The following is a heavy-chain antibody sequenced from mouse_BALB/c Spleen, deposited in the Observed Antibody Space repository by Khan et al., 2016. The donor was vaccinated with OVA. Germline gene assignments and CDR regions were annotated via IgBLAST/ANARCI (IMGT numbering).Heavy chain of an antibody. V-gene: IGHV4-1*02. J-gene: IGHJ2*01. CDR3: AINWDVGFDY. CDR2: INPDNSTI. CDR1: GFDFSGYW. Sequence: EVKLLESGGGLVQPGGSLKLSCAASGFDFSGYWMSWVRQAPGKGLEWIGEINPDNSTINYTPSLKDKFIISRDHAKNSLYLQMSKVRSEDTALYYCAINWDVGFDYWGQGTTLTVSS. D-gene: IGHD4-1*01.